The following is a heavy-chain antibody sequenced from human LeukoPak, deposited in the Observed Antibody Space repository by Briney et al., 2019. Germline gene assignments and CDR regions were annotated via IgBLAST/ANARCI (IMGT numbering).Heavy chain of an antibody. D-gene: IGHD4-11*01. CDR2: IKQDGSEK. V-gene: IGHV3-7*04. J-gene: IGHJ4*02. Sequence: GGSLRLSCAASGFTFSRYWMSWIRQAPGKGLEWVANIKQDGSEKYYMDSVKGRFTISKDNAKNLLFLQMNSLRAEDTALYYCARDDYSASDHWGQGTLVTVSS. CDR1: GFTFSRYW. CDR3: ARDDYSASDH.